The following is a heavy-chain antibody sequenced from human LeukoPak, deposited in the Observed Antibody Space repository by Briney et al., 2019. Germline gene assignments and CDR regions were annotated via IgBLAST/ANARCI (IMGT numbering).Heavy chain of an antibody. J-gene: IGHJ6*03. CDR3: ARDPYNGAYSEGYYYYYMDV. CDR1: GFTFSSYA. D-gene: IGHD1-1*01. CDR2: ISSSSSYI. V-gene: IGHV3-21*01. Sequence: GGSLRLSCAASGFTFSSYAMTWVRQAPGKGLEWVSSISSSSSYIYYADSVKGRFTISRDNAKKSLFLQMDSLRVEDTAIYYCARDPYNGAYSEGYYYYYMDVWGKGTAVTVSS.